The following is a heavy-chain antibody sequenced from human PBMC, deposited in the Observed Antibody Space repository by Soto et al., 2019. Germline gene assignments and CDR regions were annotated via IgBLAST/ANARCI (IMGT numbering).Heavy chain of an antibody. J-gene: IGHJ4*02. D-gene: IGHD5-12*01. CDR1: RYTFTDYY. CDR2: INANSGVT. V-gene: IGHV1-2*02. Sequence: ASARVSCKASRYTFTDYYVHWVRQSPGQGLEWMGWINANSGVTKFPQKFQGRVIMTRDTSISTVYMELSRLTSADTAVYYCARAGLTTLELATSYWGQGTQVTVSS. CDR3: ARAGLTTLELATSY.